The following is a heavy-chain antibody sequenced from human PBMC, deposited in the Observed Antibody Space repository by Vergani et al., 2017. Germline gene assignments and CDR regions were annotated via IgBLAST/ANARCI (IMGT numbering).Heavy chain of an antibody. CDR2: IWSDGSNK. CDR3: ASWGNEKRLNS. V-gene: IGHV3-33*01. D-gene: IGHD3-16*01. Sequence: QVQLVESEGGVVQPGRSLTLSCVASGFPFSSHGMHWVRQAPGKGLERVAVIWSDGSNKYYGDSVKGRFTISRDNSKNTLYLQMNSLRVEETAVYYCASWGNEKRLNSWGQEPLVTVSS. J-gene: IGHJ4*02. CDR1: GFPFSSHG.